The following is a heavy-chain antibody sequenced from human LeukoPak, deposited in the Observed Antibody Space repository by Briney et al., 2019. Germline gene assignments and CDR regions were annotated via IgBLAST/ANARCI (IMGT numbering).Heavy chain of an antibody. CDR3: ARDSETTVTTYYYYYYMDV. D-gene: IGHD4-11*01. CDR1: GGSFKSYS. Sequence: VASVKVSCKTSGGSFKSYSLNWVRQAPGQGLEWMGWISAYNGNTNYAQKLQGRVIMTTDTSTSTAYMELRSLRSDDTAVYYCARDSETTVTTYYYYYYMDVWGKGTTVTVSS. V-gene: IGHV1-18*01. J-gene: IGHJ6*03. CDR2: ISAYNGNT.